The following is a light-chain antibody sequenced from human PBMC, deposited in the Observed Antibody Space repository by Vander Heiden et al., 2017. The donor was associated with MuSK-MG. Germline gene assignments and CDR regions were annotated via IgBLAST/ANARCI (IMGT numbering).Light chain of an antibody. Sequence: EIVLTQSPATLSLSPGERATLPCRASQSVSSYLAWYQQKPGQAPRLLIYDASNRATGIPARFSGSGYGTDFTLTISSREPEDFAVYYCQQLSNWPPLTFGGGTKVEIK. CDR2: DAS. J-gene: IGKJ4*01. V-gene: IGKV3-11*01. CDR1: QSVSSY. CDR3: QQLSNWPPLT.